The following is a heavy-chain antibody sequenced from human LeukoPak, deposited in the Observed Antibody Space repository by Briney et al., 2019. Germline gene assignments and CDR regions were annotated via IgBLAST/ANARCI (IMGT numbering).Heavy chain of an antibody. CDR2: ISGGGTST. J-gene: IGHJ1*01. D-gene: IGHD5-24*01. CDR3: ARDLDDYNGLPPFFQH. CDR1: GFTFSSYA. Sequence: PGGSLRLSCAASGFTFSSYAMSWVRQAPGKGLEWVSAISGGGTSTYSADSVKGRFTISRDNSKNTLYLQMNSLRAEDTAVYYCARDLDDYNGLPPFFQHWGQGTLVTVSS. V-gene: IGHV3-23*01.